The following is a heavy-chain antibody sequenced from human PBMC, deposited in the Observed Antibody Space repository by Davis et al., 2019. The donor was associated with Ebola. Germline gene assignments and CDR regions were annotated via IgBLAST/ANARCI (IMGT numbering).Heavy chain of an antibody. D-gene: IGHD4-17*01. CDR3: ARVGYGDYWRWFDP. CDR2: VRSKTFGGKT. Sequence: GGSLRLSCAAYGFTFGDYAINWVRQAPGKGLEWVGFVRSKTFGGKTEYVASVKGRFFISRDDSKSVAYLQMNSLRAEDTAVYYCARVGYGDYWRWFDPWGQGTLVTVSS. J-gene: IGHJ5*02. CDR1: GFTFGDYA. V-gene: IGHV3-49*04.